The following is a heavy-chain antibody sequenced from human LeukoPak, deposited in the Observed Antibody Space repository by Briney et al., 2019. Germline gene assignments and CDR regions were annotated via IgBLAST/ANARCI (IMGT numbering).Heavy chain of an antibody. V-gene: IGHV4-59*11. J-gene: IGHJ6*03. D-gene: IGHD3-10*01. CDR1: GGSTSSHY. CDR2: IYYSGST. CDR3: ARIKRSGSYCNGFSYYMDV. Sequence: SETLSLTCTVSGGSTSSHYWTWIRQPPGKGLDWIAFIYYSGSTNYNPSLKSRVTISVDTSNNQFSLKLSSVTAADTAVYYCARIKRSGSYCNGFSYYMDVWGKGTTVTVSS.